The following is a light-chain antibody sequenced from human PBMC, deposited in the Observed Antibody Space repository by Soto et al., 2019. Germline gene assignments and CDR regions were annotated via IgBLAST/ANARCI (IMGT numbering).Light chain of an antibody. V-gene: IGLV2-14*01. Sequence: QSVLSQPASVSGSPGQSITISCTGTSSDVGAYNYDSWYQQYPGEAPKVIIYDVSHRPAGVSNRFSSSKSGNTASLTISGLQTQDEADYYCSSYTSATTYVFGTGTKFTVL. CDR3: SSYTSATTYV. J-gene: IGLJ1*01. CDR1: SSDVGAYNY. CDR2: DVS.